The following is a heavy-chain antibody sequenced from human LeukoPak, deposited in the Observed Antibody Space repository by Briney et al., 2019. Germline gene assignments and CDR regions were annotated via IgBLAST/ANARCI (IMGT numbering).Heavy chain of an antibody. CDR1: GFTFDDYI. Sequence: PGGSLRLSCAASGFTFDDYIMHWVRQAPGKGLEWVSLISWDGGSTYYADSVKGRFTISRDNSKNSLYLQMNSLRTEDTALYYCAKDGGWYGDYYYYYMDVWGKGTTVTVSS. CDR2: ISWDGGST. D-gene: IGHD6-19*01. V-gene: IGHV3-43*01. J-gene: IGHJ6*03. CDR3: AKDGGWYGDYYYYYMDV.